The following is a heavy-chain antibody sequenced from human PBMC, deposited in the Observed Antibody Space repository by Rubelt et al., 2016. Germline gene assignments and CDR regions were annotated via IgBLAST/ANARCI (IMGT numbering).Heavy chain of an antibody. CDR2: ISSDGTNK. Sequence: QLVESGGGLVQPGGSLRLSCSASGFTFSSCAMHWVRQAPGKGLEWVAVISSDGTNKYHTDSVKGRFTISRDISKNTLFLQMNSLRPDDTAVYYCAKDSLLWDLLGSSFDYWGRGTLVTVSS. J-gene: IGHJ4*02. CDR3: AKDSLLWDLLGSSFDY. D-gene: IGHD1-26*01. V-gene: IGHV3-30*10. CDR1: GFTFSSCA.